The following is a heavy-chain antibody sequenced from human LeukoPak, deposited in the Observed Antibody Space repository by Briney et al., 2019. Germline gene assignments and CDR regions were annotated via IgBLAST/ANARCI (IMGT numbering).Heavy chain of an antibody. V-gene: IGHV3-23*01. J-gene: IGHJ4*02. CDR3: AKAPGGATLYFDY. D-gene: IGHD1-26*01. Sequence: PGGSLRLSCAASGFTFSGYAMNWVRQAPGKGLEWVSTICDSGGSTYYADSVKGRFTISRDNSKNTLYLQMSSLRAEDTAVYYCAKAPGGATLYFDYWGQGTLVTVSS. CDR2: ICDSGGST. CDR1: GFTFSGYA.